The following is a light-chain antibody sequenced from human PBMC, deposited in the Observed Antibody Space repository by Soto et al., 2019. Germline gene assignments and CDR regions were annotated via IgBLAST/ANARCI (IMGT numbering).Light chain of an antibody. J-gene: IGKJ5*01. Sequence: EIVRTQSPATLSVSPGERATLSCRASQSVSSNLAWYQQKPGQAHRLLIYGASTRATGIPARFSGSGSGTEFTLTISSLQSEDFAVYYCQQYNNWPTITVGQGTRLEIK. CDR3: QQYNNWPTIT. V-gene: IGKV3-15*01. CDR1: QSVSSN. CDR2: GAS.